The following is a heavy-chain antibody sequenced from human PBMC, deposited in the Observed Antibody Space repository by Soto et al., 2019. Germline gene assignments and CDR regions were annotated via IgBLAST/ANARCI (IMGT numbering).Heavy chain of an antibody. Sequence: ASVKVSCKASGYTFTGYYMHWVRQAPGRGLEWMGWINPNSGGTNYAQKLQGWVTMTRDTSISTAYMELSRLRSDDTAVYYCARDRYPLGNAFDIWGQGTLVTV. CDR1: GYTFTGYY. V-gene: IGHV1-2*04. D-gene: IGHD1-1*01. CDR3: ARDRYPLGNAFDI. CDR2: INPNSGGT. J-gene: IGHJ3*02.